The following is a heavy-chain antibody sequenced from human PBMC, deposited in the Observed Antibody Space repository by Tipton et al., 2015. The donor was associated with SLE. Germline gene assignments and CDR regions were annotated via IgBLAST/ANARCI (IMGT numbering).Heavy chain of an antibody. J-gene: IGHJ6*02. V-gene: IGHV4-59*11. D-gene: IGHD6-13*01. CDR2: IYYSGST. CDR1: GGSISSHY. CDR3: ARDNRIAAAGAGLYYYGMDV. Sequence: TLSLTCTVSGGSISSHYWSWIRQPPGKGLEWIGYIYYSGSTDYNPSLKSRVTISVDTSKNQFSLKLSSVTAADTAVYYCARDNRIAAAGAGLYYYGMDVGGQGTTVTVSS.